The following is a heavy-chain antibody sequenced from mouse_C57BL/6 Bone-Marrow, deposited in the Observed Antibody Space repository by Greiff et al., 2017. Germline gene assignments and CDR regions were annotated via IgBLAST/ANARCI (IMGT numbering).Heavy chain of an antibody. CDR2: IDPSDSYT. Sequence: QVQLQQPGAELVMPGASVKLSCKASGYTFTSYWMHWVKQRPGQGLEWIGEIDPSDSYTNYNQKFKGKSTLTVDKSSGTAYMQLRSLTSEDSAVYCGARLAMYYGNYAWFAYWGQGTLVTVSA. V-gene: IGHV1-69*01. CDR1: GYTFTSYW. D-gene: IGHD2-1*01. CDR3: ARLAMYYGNYAWFAY. J-gene: IGHJ3*01.